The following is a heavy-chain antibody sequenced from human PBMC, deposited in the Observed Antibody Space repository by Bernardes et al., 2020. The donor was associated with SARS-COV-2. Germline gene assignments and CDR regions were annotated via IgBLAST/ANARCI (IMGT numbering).Heavy chain of an antibody. V-gene: IGHV3-48*04. CDR2: IRSSRSTI. CDR1: GFTVSISS. CDR3: ARSLTYCSSTSCYTPSYLDY. J-gene: IGHJ4*02. Sequence: GGSLRLSCAASGFTVSISSMNWVRQAPGKVLDWVSSIRSSRSTIYYADSVKGRFTISRDNAKSSLYLQMNSLRAEDTAVYYCARSLTYCSSTSCYTPSYLDYWGQGTLVTVSS. D-gene: IGHD2-2*02.